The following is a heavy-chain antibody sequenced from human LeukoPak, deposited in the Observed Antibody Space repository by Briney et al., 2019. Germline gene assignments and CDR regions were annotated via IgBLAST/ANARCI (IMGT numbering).Heavy chain of an antibody. J-gene: IGHJ3*02. CDR3: ARHKYYYDSSARGAFDI. CDR1: GGSISSGDYY. Sequence: SETLSLTCTVSGGSISSGDYYWSWIRQPPGKGLEWIGYIYYSGSTYYNPSLKSRVTISVDTSKNQFSLKLSSVTAADTAVYYCARHKYYYDSSARGAFDIWGQGTMVTVSP. V-gene: IGHV4-30-4*01. D-gene: IGHD3-22*01. CDR2: IYYSGST.